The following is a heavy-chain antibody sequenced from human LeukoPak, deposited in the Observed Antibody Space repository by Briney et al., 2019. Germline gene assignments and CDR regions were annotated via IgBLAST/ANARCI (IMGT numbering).Heavy chain of an antibody. J-gene: IGHJ4*02. CDR2: IIPILGIA. V-gene: IGHV1-69*04. Sequence: GASVKVSCKASGGTFSSYAISWVRQAPGQGLEWMGRIIPILGIANYAQKFQGRVTITADKSTSTAYMELSSLRSEDTAVYYCARDLCSGGSCYSRRKEECWGQGTLVTVSS. CDR1: GGTFSSYA. D-gene: IGHD2-15*01. CDR3: ARDLCSGGSCYSRRKEEC.